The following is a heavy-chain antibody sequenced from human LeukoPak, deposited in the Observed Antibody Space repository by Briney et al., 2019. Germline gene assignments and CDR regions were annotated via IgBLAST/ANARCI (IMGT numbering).Heavy chain of an antibody. CDR2: IYYSGST. J-gene: IGHJ5*02. V-gene: IGHV4-39*01. Sequence: SETLSLTCTVSGGSISSSSYYWGWIRQPPGKGLEWIGSIYYSGSTYYNPSLKSRVTISVDTSKNQFSLKLSSVTAADTAVYYCARRGNCSGGSCPTSPLNWFDPWGQGTLVTVSS. CDR1: GGSISSSSYY. CDR3: ARRGNCSGGSCPTSPLNWFDP. D-gene: IGHD2-15*01.